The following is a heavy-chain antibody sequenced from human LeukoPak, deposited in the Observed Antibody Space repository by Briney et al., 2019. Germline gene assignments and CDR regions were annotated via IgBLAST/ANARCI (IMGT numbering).Heavy chain of an antibody. CDR1: GGTFSSYA. Sequence: ASVKVSCKASGGTFSSYAISWVRQAPGQGLEWMGGIIPIFGTANYAQKFQGRATITTDESTSTAYMELSSLRSEDTAVYYCARGDCSSTSCYLNYYYYYMDVWGKGTTVTVSS. D-gene: IGHD2-2*01. V-gene: IGHV1-69*05. CDR3: ARGDCSSTSCYLNYYYYYMDV. CDR2: IIPIFGTA. J-gene: IGHJ6*03.